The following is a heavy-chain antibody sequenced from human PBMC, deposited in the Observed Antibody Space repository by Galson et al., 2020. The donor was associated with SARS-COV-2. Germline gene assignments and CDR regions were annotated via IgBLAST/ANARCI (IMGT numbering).Heavy chain of an antibody. Sequence: TGGSLRLSCATSGFTFSNTWMSWVRQAPGKGLEWLGRIKHKTDGGTTDYAAPVKGRFSISRDESKNTVYLQMNSLKIEDTAVYYCTSHGRTFDFWSGSPPGGYFQHWGQGTPVTVSS. CDR2: IKHKTDGGTT. D-gene: IGHD3-3*01. V-gene: IGHV3-15*01. CDR3: TSHGRTFDFWSGSPPGGYFQH. CDR1: GFTFSNTW. J-gene: IGHJ1*01.